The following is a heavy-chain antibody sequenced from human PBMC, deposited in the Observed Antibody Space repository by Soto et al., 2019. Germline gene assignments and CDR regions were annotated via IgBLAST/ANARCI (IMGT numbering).Heavy chain of an antibody. CDR1: GFTFSSYG. Sequence: QVQLVESGGGVVQPGRSLRLSCAASGFTFSSYGMHWVRQAPGKGLEWVAVISYDGSNKYYADSVKGRFTISRDNSKNTLYLQMNSLRAEDTAVYYCAKDQYGYTDHYGMDVWGQGTTVTVSS. J-gene: IGHJ6*02. D-gene: IGHD5-12*01. CDR3: AKDQYGYTDHYGMDV. V-gene: IGHV3-30*18. CDR2: ISYDGSNK.